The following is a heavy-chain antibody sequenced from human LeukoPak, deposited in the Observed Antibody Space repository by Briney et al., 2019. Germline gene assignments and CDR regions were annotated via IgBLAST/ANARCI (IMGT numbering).Heavy chain of an antibody. J-gene: IGHJ4*02. CDR2: SGSGGST. CDR3: VKGLHYGEAD. V-gene: IGHV3-23*01. CDR1: GFGISSHG. Sequence: GGSLRLSCAASGFGISSHGMSWVRQAPGKGLELVSVSGSGGSTFYANSVKGRFTVSRDNSKNTVYMQMNSLRADDAAVYYCVKGLHYGEADWGQGTRVTVSS. D-gene: IGHD4-17*01.